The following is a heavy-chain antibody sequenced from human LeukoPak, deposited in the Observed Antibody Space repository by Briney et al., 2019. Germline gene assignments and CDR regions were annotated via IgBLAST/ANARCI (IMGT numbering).Heavy chain of an antibody. CDR1: GFTFSSYA. Sequence: GGSLRLSCAASGFTFSSYAMSWVRQAPGKGLEWVSAISGSGGSTYYADSVKGRFTISRDNSKNTLYLQMNSLRAEDTAVYYCAKDLMYYYDSSGYYYGNDAFDIWGQGTMVTVSS. V-gene: IGHV3-23*01. J-gene: IGHJ3*02. D-gene: IGHD3-22*01. CDR3: AKDLMYYYDSSGYYYGNDAFDI. CDR2: ISGSGGST.